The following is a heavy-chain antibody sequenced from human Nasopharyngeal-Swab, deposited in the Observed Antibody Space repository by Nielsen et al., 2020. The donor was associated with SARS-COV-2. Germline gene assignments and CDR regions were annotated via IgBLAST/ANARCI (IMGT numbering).Heavy chain of an antibody. J-gene: IGHJ6*03. CDR1: GFTFSDYY. Sequence: GESLKISCAASGFTFSDYYMSWIRQAPGKGLEWVSYISSGGSTIYYADSVKGRFTISRDNAKNSLYLQMNSLRAEDMAVYYCARSKKDIVVVTRYMDVWGKGTTVTVSS. D-gene: IGHD2-21*02. CDR2: ISSGGSTI. CDR3: ARSKKDIVVVTRYMDV. V-gene: IGHV3-11*01.